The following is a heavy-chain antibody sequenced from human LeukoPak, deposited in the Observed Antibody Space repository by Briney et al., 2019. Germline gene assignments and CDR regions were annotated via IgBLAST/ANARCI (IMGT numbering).Heavy chain of an antibody. V-gene: IGHV1-69*04. CDR3: ARRYGSGSYGHWFDP. CDR1: GGTFSSYA. CDR2: IIPILGIA. J-gene: IGHJ5*02. Sequence: GASVKVSCKASGGTFSSYAISWVRQAPGQGLEWMGRIIPILGIANYAQKFQGRVTITADKSTSTAYMELSSLRSEDTAVYYCARRYGSGSYGHWFDPWGQGTLVTVSS. D-gene: IGHD3-10*01.